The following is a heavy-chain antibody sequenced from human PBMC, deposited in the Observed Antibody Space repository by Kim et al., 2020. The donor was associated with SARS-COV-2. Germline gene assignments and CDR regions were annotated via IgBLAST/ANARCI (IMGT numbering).Heavy chain of an antibody. Sequence: GGSLRLSCSASGFTFSGSSMHWVRQAPGKRLEYVSAINDNGRSTFYADSVKGRFTMSRDNSKNTLYLQMNSLTAEDTAVYYCVKEGPGGGWGRASVDYWGQGTLVIVSS. CDR2: INDNGRST. J-gene: IGHJ4*02. V-gene: IGHV3-64D*09. D-gene: IGHD3-10*01. CDR1: GFTFSGSS. CDR3: VKEGPGGGWGRASVDY.